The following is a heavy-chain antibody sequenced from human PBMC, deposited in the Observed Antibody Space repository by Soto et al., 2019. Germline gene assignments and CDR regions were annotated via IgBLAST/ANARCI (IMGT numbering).Heavy chain of an antibody. CDR1: GYTFTSYY. J-gene: IGHJ6*02. CDR3: ARQARYCTNGVCSAYGMDV. Sequence: QVQLVQSGAEVKKPGASVKVSCKASGYTFTSYYMHWVRQAPGQGLEWMGIINPSGGSTSYAQKFQRGVTMTRDTSTSTVYMELSSLRSEDTAVYYCARQARYCTNGVCSAYGMDVWGQGTTVTVSS. V-gene: IGHV1-46*01. D-gene: IGHD2-8*01. CDR2: INPSGGST.